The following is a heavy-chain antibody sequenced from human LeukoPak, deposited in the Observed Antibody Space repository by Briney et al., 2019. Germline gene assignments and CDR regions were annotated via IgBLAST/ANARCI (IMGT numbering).Heavy chain of an antibody. J-gene: IGHJ5*02. V-gene: IGHV3-21*01. D-gene: IGHD1-20*01. CDR2: ISSSSSYI. Sequence: PGGSLRLSCAASGFTFSSHWMHWVRQAPGKGLEWVSSISSSSSYIYYADSVKGRFTISRDNAKNSLYLQMNSLRAEDTAVYYCARDWNNWNHGRFDPWGQGTLVTVSS. CDR1: GFTFSSHW. CDR3: ARDWNNWNHGRFDP.